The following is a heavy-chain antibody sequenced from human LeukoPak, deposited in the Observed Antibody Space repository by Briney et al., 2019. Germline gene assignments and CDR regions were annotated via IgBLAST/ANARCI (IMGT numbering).Heavy chain of an antibody. V-gene: IGHV4-34*01. CDR3: ARGRTYYDFWSGYRLFDY. D-gene: IGHD3-3*01. Sequence: PSETLSLTCAVYGGSFSGYYWSWIRQPPGKGLEWIGEINHSGSTNYNPSLKSRVTISVDTSKNQFSLKLSSVTAADTAVYYCARGRTYYDFWSGYRLFDYWGQGTLVTVSS. CDR1: GGSFSGYY. CDR2: INHSGST. J-gene: IGHJ4*02.